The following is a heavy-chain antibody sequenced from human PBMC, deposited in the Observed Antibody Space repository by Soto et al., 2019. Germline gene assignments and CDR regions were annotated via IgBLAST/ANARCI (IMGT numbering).Heavy chain of an antibody. Sequence: GGSLRLSCAASGFTFSSYWMHWVRQAPGKGLVWVSRINSDGSSTSYADSVKGRFTISRGNAKNTLYLQMNSLRAEDTAVYYCARGLEWYTYYYYYGMDVRGQGTTVTVSS. CDR2: INSDGSST. CDR3: ARGLEWYTYYYYYGMDV. J-gene: IGHJ6*02. CDR1: GFTFSSYW. V-gene: IGHV3-74*01. D-gene: IGHD3-3*01.